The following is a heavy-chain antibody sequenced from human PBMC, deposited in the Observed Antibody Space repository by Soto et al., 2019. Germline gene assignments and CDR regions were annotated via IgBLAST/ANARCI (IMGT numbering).Heavy chain of an antibody. CDR2: MNPNSGNT. D-gene: IGHD6-13*01. CDR3: AREYSSSWRFDY. J-gene: IGHJ4*02. CDR1: GYTFTSYD. V-gene: IGHV1-8*01. Sequence: QVQLVQSGAEVKKPGASVKVSCKASGYTFTSYDINWVRQATGQGLEWMGWMNPNSGNTGYTQKIQGRVTMTRNTSISTADMELSSLRSEDSAVYYCAREYSSSWRFDYWGQGTLVTVSS.